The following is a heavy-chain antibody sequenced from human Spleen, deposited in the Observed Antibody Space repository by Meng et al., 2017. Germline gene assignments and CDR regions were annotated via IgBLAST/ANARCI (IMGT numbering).Heavy chain of an antibody. CDR2: INHSAST. CDR3: ARIDYGDYEPFDY. D-gene: IGHD4-17*01. V-gene: IGHV4-34*01. J-gene: IGHJ4*02. Sequence: SETLSLTCAVYGGSFSGYDWSWVCQPPGKGLEWIGEINHSASTSYNPSLKSRVTISVDTSKNQFSLKLSSVTAADTAVYYCARIDYGDYEPFDYWGQGPLVTVSS. CDR1: GGSFSGYD.